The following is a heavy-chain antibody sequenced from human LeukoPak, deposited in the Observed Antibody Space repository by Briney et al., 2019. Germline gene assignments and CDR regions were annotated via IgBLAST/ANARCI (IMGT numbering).Heavy chain of an antibody. V-gene: IGHV4-39*07. CDR1: GGSISSSSYY. CDR2: IYYSGST. J-gene: IGHJ4*02. Sequence: SETLSLTCTVSGGSISSSSYYWGWIRQPPGKGLEWIGSIYYSGSTYYNPSLKSRVTISVDTSKNQFSLKLSSVTAADTAVYYCARRIGYYDILTGYYTAFYFDYWGQGTLVTVSS. CDR3: ARRIGYYDILTGYYTAFYFDY. D-gene: IGHD3-9*01.